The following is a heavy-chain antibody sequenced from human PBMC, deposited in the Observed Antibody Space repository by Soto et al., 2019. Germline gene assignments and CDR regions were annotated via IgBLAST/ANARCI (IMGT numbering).Heavy chain of an antibody. Sequence: PGGSLRLSCAASGFTFSKYAMSWVRQAPGKGLEWVSAISGSGGYTFYADSVKGRFTISRDNSKNRLYLQMNSLRAEDTAVYYCAKDAEYCSGGSCYVSSLGVFAIWGQGTTVIVSS. J-gene: IGHJ3*02. CDR1: GFTFSKYA. CDR3: AKDAEYCSGGSCYVSSLGVFAI. D-gene: IGHD2-15*01. CDR2: ISGSGGYT. V-gene: IGHV3-23*01.